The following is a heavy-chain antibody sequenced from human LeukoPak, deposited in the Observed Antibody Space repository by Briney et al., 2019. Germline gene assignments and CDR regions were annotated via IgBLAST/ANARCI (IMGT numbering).Heavy chain of an antibody. CDR2: ISYDGSNK. D-gene: IGHD5-24*01. J-gene: IGHJ5*02. Sequence: GRSLRLSCAASGFTFSSYVMHWVRQAPGKGLEWVAVISYDGSNKYYADSVKGRFTISRDNFKNTLYLQMNSLRAEDTAVYYCARGSSLDGNWFAPWGQGTLVTVSS. V-gene: IGHV3-30-3*01. CDR3: ARGSSLDGNWFAP. CDR1: GFTFSSYV.